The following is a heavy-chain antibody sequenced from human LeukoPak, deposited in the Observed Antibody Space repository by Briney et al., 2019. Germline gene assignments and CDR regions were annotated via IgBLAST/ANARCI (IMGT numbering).Heavy chain of an antibody. CDR2: ITSSGTNI. CDR3: ARDLDYFDY. V-gene: IGHV3-21*01. Sequence: GGSLRLSCAASGFAFSTFTMNWVRQAPGKGLEWVSSITSSGTNIYYTDSLKGRFTISRDNAKNSLHLQLNSLGAEDTAVYYCARDLDYFDYWGQGTLVTVSS. J-gene: IGHJ4*02. CDR1: GFAFSTFT.